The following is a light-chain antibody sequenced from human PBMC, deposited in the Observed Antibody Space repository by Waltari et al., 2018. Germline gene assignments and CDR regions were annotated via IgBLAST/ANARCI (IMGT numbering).Light chain of an antibody. CDR2: FAS. V-gene: IGKV2-28*01. CDR3: MQALQTPIT. Sequence: EIVMTQSPLSLSVTPGEPASISCTSSQSLLHPNGHKYLDWYLQKPGQSPQLLIYFASKRAPGVPDRFSGSESGTLFTLRISRVEAEDVGVYYCMQALQTPITFGQGTRLDIK. CDR1: QSLLHPNGHKY. J-gene: IGKJ5*01.